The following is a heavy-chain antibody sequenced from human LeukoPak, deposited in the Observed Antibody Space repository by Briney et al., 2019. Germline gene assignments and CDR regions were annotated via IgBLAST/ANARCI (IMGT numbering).Heavy chain of an antibody. CDR2: IYHSGST. D-gene: IGHD6-13*01. J-gene: IGHJ5*02. Sequence: SQTLSLTCTVSGGSISSGGYYWSWIRQPPGKGLEWIGYIYHSGSTYYNPSLKSRVTISVDTSKNQFSLKLSSVTAADTAVYYCARDGYSSSWSPADWFDPWGQGTLVTVSS. CDR3: ARDGYSSSWSPADWFDP. CDR1: GGSISSGGYY. V-gene: IGHV4-30-2*01.